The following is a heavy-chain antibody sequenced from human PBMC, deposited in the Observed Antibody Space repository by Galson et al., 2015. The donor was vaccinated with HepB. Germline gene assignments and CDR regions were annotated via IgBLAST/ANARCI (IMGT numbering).Heavy chain of an antibody. CDR3: ARDWDQIVGASEDAFDI. CDR2: INPSGGST. Sequence: SVKVSCKASGYTFTSYYMHWVRQAPGQGLEWMGIINPSGGSTSYAQKFQGRVTMTRDTSTSTVYMELSSLRSEDTAVYYCARDWDQIVGASEDAFDIWGQGTMVTVSS. CDR1: GYTFTSYY. J-gene: IGHJ3*02. D-gene: IGHD1-26*01. V-gene: IGHV1-46*01.